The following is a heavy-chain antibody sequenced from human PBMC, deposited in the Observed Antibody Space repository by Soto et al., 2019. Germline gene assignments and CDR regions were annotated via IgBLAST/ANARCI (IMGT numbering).Heavy chain of an antibody. CDR2: ISGSGGST. D-gene: IGHD6-13*01. Sequence: EVQLLESGGGLVQPGGSLRLSCAASGFTFSKSAVTWVRQAPGKGLEWVSTISGSGGSTYYADSVKGRFTISRDNSKNTLYLQMNSRRAEDTAVYYCAKDQGSSWYEIDYWGQGTLVTVSS. CDR3: AKDQGSSWYEIDY. J-gene: IGHJ4*02. CDR1: GFTFSKSA. V-gene: IGHV3-23*01.